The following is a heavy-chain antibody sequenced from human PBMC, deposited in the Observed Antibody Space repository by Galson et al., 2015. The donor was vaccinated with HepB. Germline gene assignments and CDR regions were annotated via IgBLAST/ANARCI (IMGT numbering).Heavy chain of an antibody. CDR2: ISSSSSTI. CDR1: GFTFSSYS. V-gene: IGHV3-48*01. J-gene: IGHJ3*02. Sequence: SLRLSCAASGFTFSSYSMNWVRQAPGKGLEWVSYISSSSSTIYYADSVKGRFTISRDNAKNSLYLQMNSLRAEDMAVYYCARVEYGTTYAFDIWGQGTMVTVSS. D-gene: IGHD1-7*01. CDR3: ARVEYGTTYAFDI.